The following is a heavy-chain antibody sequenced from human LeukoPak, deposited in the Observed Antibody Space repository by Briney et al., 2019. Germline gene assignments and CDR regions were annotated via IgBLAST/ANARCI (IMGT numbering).Heavy chain of an antibody. D-gene: IGHD3-9*01. J-gene: IGHJ4*02. CDR3: ARTLYLYFDSFFFDY. CDR1: GGSISSGGYY. Sequence: SQTLSLTCTVSGGSISSGGYYWSWIRQHPGKGPEWIGYIYYSGTAYYNPSLKSRITISLDTSKNQFSLNLRSVTAADTAVYYCARTLYLYFDSFFFDYWGQGTLVTVSS. CDR2: IYYSGTA. V-gene: IGHV4-31*03.